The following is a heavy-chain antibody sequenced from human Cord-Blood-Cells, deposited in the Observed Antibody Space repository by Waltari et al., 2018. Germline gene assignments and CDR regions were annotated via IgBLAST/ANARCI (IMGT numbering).Heavy chain of an antibody. CDR3: ARDKTKVPAAPFYYYGMDV. V-gene: IGHV4-4*02. CDR2: IYHSGST. D-gene: IGHD2-2*01. Sequence: QVQLQESGPGLVKPSGTLSLTCAVSGGSISSSNWWSWVRQPPGKGVEWIGEIYHSGSTNYNPSRKSRVTISVDKSKNQFSLKLSSVTAADTAVYYCARDKTKVPAAPFYYYGMDVWGQGTTVTVSS. CDR1: GGSISSSNW. J-gene: IGHJ6*02.